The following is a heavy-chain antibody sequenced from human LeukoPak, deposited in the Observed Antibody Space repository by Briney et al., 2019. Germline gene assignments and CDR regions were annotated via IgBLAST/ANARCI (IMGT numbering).Heavy chain of an antibody. CDR1: GGSISNHY. J-gene: IGHJ2*01. CDR3: ARAKIQGAFWYFDL. V-gene: IGHV4-59*11. D-gene: IGHD1-1*01. Sequence: SETLSLTCTVSGGSISNHYWSWIRQPPGKGLERIGYMYDSGSTNYNPSLKSRVTISVDTSENQLSLKLTSVTAADTAVYYCARAKIQGAFWYFDLWGRGTLVTVSS. CDR2: MYDSGST.